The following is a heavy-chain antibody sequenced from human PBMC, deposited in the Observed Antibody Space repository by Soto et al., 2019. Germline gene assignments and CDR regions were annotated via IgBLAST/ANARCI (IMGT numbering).Heavy chain of an antibody. D-gene: IGHD3-16*01. V-gene: IGHV4-59*08. CDR1: GGSISSHY. Sequence: QVQLQESGPGLVKPSETLSLTCTVSGGSISSHYWSWIRQPPGRGLEWIGYIYYSGSTNYNPSLKSRVSISVDTSKNQFSLTLSSVTAADTAGYYCARGGNYFDYWGQGALVTVSS. CDR3: ARGGNYFDY. CDR2: IYYSGST. J-gene: IGHJ4*02.